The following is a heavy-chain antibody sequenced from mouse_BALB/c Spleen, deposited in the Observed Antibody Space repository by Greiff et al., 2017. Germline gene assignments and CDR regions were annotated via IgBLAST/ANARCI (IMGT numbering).Heavy chain of an antibody. V-gene: IGHV1-9*01. D-gene: IGHD2-3*01. CDR1: GYTFSSYW. CDR3: ARRLLTLYAMDY. J-gene: IGHJ4*01. CDR2: ILPGSGST. Sequence: VQLQQSGAELMKPGASVKISCKATGYTFSSYWIEWVKQRPGHGLEWIGEILPGSGSTNYNEKFKGKATFTADTSSNTAYMQLSSLTSEDSAVYYCARRLLTLYAMDYWGQGTSVTVSS.